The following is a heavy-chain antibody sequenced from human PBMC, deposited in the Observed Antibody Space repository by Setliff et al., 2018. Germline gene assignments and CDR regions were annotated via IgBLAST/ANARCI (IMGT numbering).Heavy chain of an antibody. CDR2: INPNSGAT. CDR3: VRAGLTAISNGLDY. J-gene: IGHJ4*02. Sequence: GASVKVSCKTSGYPFTDYYIHWVRQAPGQGLEWMGRINPNSGATNYAQKFQGRVTMTRDTSVSTAYMELSRLRSDDTAVYYCVRAGLTAISNGLDYWGQGTPVTVSS. CDR1: GYPFTDYY. D-gene: IGHD2-21*02. V-gene: IGHV1-2*06.